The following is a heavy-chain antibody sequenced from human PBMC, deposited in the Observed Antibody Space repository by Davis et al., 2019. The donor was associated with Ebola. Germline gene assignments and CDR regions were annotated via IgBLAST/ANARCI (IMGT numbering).Heavy chain of an antibody. CDR1: GGSISSSSYY. J-gene: IGHJ4*02. Sequence: PSETLSLTCTVSGGSISSSSYYWGWIRQPPGKGLEWIGSIYYSGSTYYNPSLKSRVTISVDTSKNQFSLKLSSVTAADTAVYYCARLGYSGRPNYFDYWGQGTLVTVSS. D-gene: IGHD5-12*01. CDR3: ARLGYSGRPNYFDY. V-gene: IGHV4-39*01. CDR2: IYYSGST.